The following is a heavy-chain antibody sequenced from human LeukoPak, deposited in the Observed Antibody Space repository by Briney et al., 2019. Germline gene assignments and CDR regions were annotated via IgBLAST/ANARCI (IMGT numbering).Heavy chain of an antibody. CDR1: GFSFSSFE. D-gene: IGHD2-8*01. CDR2: ISSSENTM. J-gene: IGHJ4*02. V-gene: IGHV3-48*03. Sequence: GGSLRLSCAASGFSFSSFEMNWVRQAPGRGLEWVSYISSSENTMYYADSVKGRFTISRDNAKNSLYLQMNSLRAEDTAVYYCARDRGVFDYWGQGTLVTVSS. CDR3: ARDRGVFDY.